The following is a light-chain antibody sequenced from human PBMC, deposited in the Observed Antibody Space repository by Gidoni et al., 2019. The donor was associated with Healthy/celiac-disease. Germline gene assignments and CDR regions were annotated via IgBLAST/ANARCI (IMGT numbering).Light chain of an antibody. Sequence: DIQRTQSPSSLSAAVGDRVTITCQASQDISNYLNWYQQKPGKAPKLLIYDASNLETGVPSRFSGSGSGTDFTFTISSLQPEDIATYYCQQYDNGLTFGGGTKVEIK. CDR3: QQYDNGLT. CDR2: DAS. J-gene: IGKJ4*01. V-gene: IGKV1-33*01. CDR1: QDISNY.